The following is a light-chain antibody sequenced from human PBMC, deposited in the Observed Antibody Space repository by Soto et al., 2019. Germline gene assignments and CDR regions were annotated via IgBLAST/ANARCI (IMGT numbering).Light chain of an antibody. CDR2: RAS. Sequence: EIVMTQSPATLSVSPGERATLSCRASQSLSTNLAWYQQKPGQAPRLLIYRASTRATGIPARFSGSGSGTEFTLTISSLQSEDFAVYYCHQYNNWPRTFGQGTKVDIK. CDR3: HQYNNWPRT. CDR1: QSLSTN. J-gene: IGKJ1*01. V-gene: IGKV3-15*01.